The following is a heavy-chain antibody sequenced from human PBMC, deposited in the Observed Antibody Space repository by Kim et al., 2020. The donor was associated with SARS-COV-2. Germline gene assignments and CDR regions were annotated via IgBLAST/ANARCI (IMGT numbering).Heavy chain of an antibody. Sequence: GGSLRLSCAASGFTFSSYSMNWVRQAPGKGLEWVSSISSSSYIYYADSVKGRFTISRDNAKNSLYLQMNSLRAEDTAVYYCARGTPVYCGGDCLGKYNWFDPWGQGTLVTVSS. CDR2: ISSSSYI. D-gene: IGHD2-21*02. J-gene: IGHJ5*02. CDR1: GFTFSSYS. V-gene: IGHV3-21*01. CDR3: ARGTPVYCGGDCLGKYNWFDP.